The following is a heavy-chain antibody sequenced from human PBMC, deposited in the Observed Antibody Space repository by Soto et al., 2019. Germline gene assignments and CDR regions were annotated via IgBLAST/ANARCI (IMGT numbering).Heavy chain of an antibody. D-gene: IGHD6-13*01. V-gene: IGHV3-23*01. CDR2: ISGTCYNT. J-gene: IGHJ4*01. CDR3: ARAGFSSSWSLTSFDY. CDR1: GFTFPSYA. Sequence: GGSLRLPCAASGFTFPSYAMNWARLSPGKGLEWVSAISGTCYNTYYADSVKGRFTISRDNTKNTLYLQMNSLRAEDTAVYYCARAGFSSSWSLTSFDYWGQGTLVTVSS.